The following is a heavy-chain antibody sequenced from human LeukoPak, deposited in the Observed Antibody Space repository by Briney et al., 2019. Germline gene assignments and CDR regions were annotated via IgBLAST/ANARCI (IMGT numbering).Heavy chain of an antibody. CDR2: IYSGGST. CDR3: ARGVDYGDYDWNDAFDI. V-gene: IGHV3-66*01. J-gene: IGHJ3*02. Sequence: GGSLRLSCAASGFTVSSNYMSWVRQAPGKGLEWVSVIYSGGSTYYADSVKGRFTISRDNSKNTLYLQMNSLRAEDTAVYYCARGVDYGDYDWNDAFDIWGQGTMVTVSS. D-gene: IGHD4-17*01. CDR1: GFTVSSNY.